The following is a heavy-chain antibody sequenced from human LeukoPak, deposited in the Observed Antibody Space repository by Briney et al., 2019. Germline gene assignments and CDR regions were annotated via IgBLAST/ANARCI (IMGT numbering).Heavy chain of an antibody. CDR3: ARVGSMYSSSWYYFDD. J-gene: IGHJ4*02. CDR2: IYSGGGT. V-gene: IGHV3-53*01. D-gene: IGHD6-13*01. CDR1: GFTVSSNY. Sequence: GGSLRLSCAASGFTVSSNYMSWVRQAPGKGLEWVSVIYSGGGTYYADSVKGRFTISRDNSKNTLYLQMNSLRAEDTAVYYCARVGSMYSSSWYYFDDWGQGTLVTVSS.